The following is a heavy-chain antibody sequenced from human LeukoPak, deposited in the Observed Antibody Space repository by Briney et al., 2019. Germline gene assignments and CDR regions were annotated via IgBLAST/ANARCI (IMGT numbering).Heavy chain of an antibody. CDR1: GFTFSSYS. CDR2: IRSSSSYI. V-gene: IGHV3-21*01. Sequence: PGGSLKLSCAASGFTFSSYSMNWVRQAPGKGLEWVSSIRSSSSYIYYADSVKGRFTISRDNAKNSLYLQMNSLRAEDTAVYYCARDERFWEYSSGWYVRYFDYWSQGTLVTVSS. CDR3: ARDERFWEYSSGWYVRYFDY. J-gene: IGHJ4*02. D-gene: IGHD6-19*01.